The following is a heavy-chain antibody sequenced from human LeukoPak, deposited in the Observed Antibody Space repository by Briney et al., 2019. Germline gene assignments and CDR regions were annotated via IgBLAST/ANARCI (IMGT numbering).Heavy chain of an antibody. CDR3: ASNLYCSGGSCWTSIDY. J-gene: IGHJ4*02. CDR2: IYHSGST. CDR1: GGSISSSNW. D-gene: IGHD2-15*01. Sequence: PSETLSLTCAVPGGSISSSNWWSWVRQPPGQGLEWIGEIYHSGSTNYNPSLKSRVTISVDKSKNQFSLKLSSVTAADTAVYYCASNLYCSGGSCWTSIDYWGQGTLVTVSS. V-gene: IGHV4-4*02.